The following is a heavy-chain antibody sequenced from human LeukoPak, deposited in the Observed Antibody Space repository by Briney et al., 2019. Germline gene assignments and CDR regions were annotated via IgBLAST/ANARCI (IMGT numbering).Heavy chain of an antibody. CDR2: ISAYNGNT. Sequence: ASVKVSCKACGYTFTSYGISWVRQAPGQGLEWMGWISAYNGNTNYAQKLQGRVTMTTDTSTSTAYMELRSLRSDDTAVYYCARTLHDTFGVVIVFPDYWGQGTLVTVSS. V-gene: IGHV1-18*01. CDR1: GYTFTSYG. D-gene: IGHD3-16*02. J-gene: IGHJ4*02. CDR3: ARTLHDTFGVVIVFPDY.